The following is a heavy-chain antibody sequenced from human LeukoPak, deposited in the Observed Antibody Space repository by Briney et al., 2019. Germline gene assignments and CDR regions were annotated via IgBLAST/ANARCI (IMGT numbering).Heavy chain of an antibody. CDR2: IYSAGTT. CDR3: ARVLGYDSSGYYRGYFDY. Sequence: GGSLRLSCAASGFTVTNNDMSWVRQAPGKGLECVSVIYSAGTTYYADSVKGRFTISRQNPENTLFLQMNSLRPEDTAVYSCARVLGYDSSGYYRGYFDYWGQGTLVTVSS. D-gene: IGHD3-22*01. V-gene: IGHV3-53*04. J-gene: IGHJ4*02. CDR1: GFTVTNND.